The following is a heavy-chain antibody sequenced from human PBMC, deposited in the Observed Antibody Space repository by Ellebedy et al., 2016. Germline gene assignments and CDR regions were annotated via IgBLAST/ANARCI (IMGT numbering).Heavy chain of an antibody. J-gene: IGHJ4*02. CDR2: IYYSGST. CDR3: ATIKLWVSPIRSGSFFRRSFDY. CDR1: GGSISSSSYY. V-gene: IGHV4-39*07. D-gene: IGHD1-26*01. Sequence: SETLSLTXTVSGGSISSSSYYWGWIRQPPGKGLEWIGSIYYSGSTYYNPSLKSRVTISVDTSKNQFSLKLSSVTAADTAVYYCATIKLWVSPIRSGSFFRRSFDYWGQGTLVTVSS.